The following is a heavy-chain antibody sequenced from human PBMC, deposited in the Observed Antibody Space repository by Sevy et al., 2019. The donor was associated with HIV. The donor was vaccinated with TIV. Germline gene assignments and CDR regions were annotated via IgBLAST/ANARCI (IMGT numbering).Heavy chain of an antibody. CDR2: IRYDGSNK. J-gene: IGHJ3*02. Sequence: GGSVRLSCAASGFTFSSYGMHWVRQAPGKGLEWVAFIRYDGSNKYYADSVKGRFTISRDNSKNTLYLQMNSLRAEDTAVYYCAKPTRPESYGHGGAFDIWGQGTMVTVSS. CDR3: AKPTRPESYGHGGAFDI. D-gene: IGHD4-17*01. V-gene: IGHV3-30*02. CDR1: GFTFSSYG.